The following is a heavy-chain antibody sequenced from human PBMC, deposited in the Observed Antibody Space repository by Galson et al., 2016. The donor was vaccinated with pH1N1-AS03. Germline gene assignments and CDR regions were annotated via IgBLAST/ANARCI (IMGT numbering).Heavy chain of an antibody. Sequence: SLRLSCAASGFTFSNYWMTWVRQAPGKGLEWVSSISSRSSDIYYADSVKGRFTISRDNARRSLYLQVNSLRAEDTAVYYCATNIEQRYTSKWYKFDHWGPGTLVTVSS. J-gene: IGHJ4*02. CDR1: GFTFSNYW. CDR2: ISSRSSDI. CDR3: ATNIEQRYTSKWYKFDH. D-gene: IGHD6-13*01. V-gene: IGHV3-21*01.